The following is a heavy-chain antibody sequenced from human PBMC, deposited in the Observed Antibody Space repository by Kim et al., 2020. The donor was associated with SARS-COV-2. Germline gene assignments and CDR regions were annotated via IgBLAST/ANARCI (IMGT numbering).Heavy chain of an antibody. CDR3: ARGCYDSSGYHDY. D-gene: IGHD3-22*01. Sequence: YAQKFQGRVTMTRNTSISTAYMELSSLRSEDTAVYYCARGCYDSSGYHDYWGQGTLVTVSS. J-gene: IGHJ4*02. V-gene: IGHV1-8*01.